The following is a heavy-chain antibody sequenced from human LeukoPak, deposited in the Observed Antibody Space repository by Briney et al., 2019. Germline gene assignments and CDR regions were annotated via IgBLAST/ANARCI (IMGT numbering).Heavy chain of an antibody. CDR2: IYYSGST. Sequence: SETLSLTCTVSGGSITSYYWGWIRQPPGKGLEWIGSIYYSGSTYYNPSLKSRVTISVDTSKNQFSLKLSSVTAADTAVYYCARALYGSVDYWGQGTLVTVSS. CDR3: ARALYGSVDY. CDR1: GGSITSYY. J-gene: IGHJ4*02. D-gene: IGHD3-10*01. V-gene: IGHV4-39*07.